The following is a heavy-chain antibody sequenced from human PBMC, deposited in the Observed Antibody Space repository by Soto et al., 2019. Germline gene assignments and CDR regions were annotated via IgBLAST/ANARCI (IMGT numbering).Heavy chain of an antibody. J-gene: IGHJ6*02. CDR1: GFTFSSYG. CDR2: IWYDGSNK. V-gene: IGHV3-33*01. D-gene: IGHD6-13*01. CDR3: AREIREQQGVLYYYYGMDV. Sequence: PVGSLRLSCAASGFTFSSYGMHWVRQAPGKGLEWVAVIWYDGSNKYYADSVKGRFTISRDNSKNTLYLQMNSLRAEDTAVYYCAREIREQQGVLYYYYGMDVWGQGTTVTVSS.